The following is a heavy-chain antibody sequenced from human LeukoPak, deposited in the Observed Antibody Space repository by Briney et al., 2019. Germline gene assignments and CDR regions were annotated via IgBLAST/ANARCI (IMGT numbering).Heavy chain of an antibody. CDR3: ARSGPVDCSGGSCCGGY. Sequence: PSETLSLTCAVYGGSFSGYYWSWIRQPPGKGLEWIGEINHSGSTNYNPSLKSRVTISVDTSKNQFSLKLSSVTAADTAVYYCARSGPVDCSGGSCCGGYWGQGTLVTVSS. V-gene: IGHV4-34*01. D-gene: IGHD2-15*01. CDR2: INHSGST. J-gene: IGHJ4*02. CDR1: GGSFSGYY.